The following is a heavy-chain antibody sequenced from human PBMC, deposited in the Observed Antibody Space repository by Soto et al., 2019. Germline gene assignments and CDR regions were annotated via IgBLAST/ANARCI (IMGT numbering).Heavy chain of an antibody. J-gene: IGHJ6*02. CDR3: AKDLVVVVAAPMDV. CDR2: ISGSGGST. Sequence: EVQLLESGGGLVQPGGSLRLSCAASGFTFSSYAMSWVRQAPGKGLXXXSAISGSGGSTYYADSVKGRFTISRDNSKNTLYLXMNSLRAEDTAVYYCAKDLVVVVAAPMDVWGQGTTVTVSS. V-gene: IGHV3-23*01. D-gene: IGHD2-15*01. CDR1: GFTFSSYA.